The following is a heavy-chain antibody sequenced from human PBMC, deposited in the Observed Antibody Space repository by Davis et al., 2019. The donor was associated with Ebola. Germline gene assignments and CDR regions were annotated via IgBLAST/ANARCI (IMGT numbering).Heavy chain of an antibody. J-gene: IGHJ3*02. CDR1: GFAFNSHS. V-gene: IGHV3-21*04. CDR3: ARAEDDYGEYPDALDI. CDR2: ISSDSRYI. Sequence: GGSLRLSCAGSGFAFNSHSMNWVRQAPGKGLDWVSSISSDSRYIFYADSVKGRFTISRDSSMNTVYLQMSSLRAEDTAVYYCARAEDDYGEYPDALDIWGQGTVVTVSS. D-gene: IGHD4-17*01.